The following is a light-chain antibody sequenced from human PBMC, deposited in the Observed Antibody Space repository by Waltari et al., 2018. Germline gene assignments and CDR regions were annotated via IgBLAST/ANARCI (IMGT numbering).Light chain of an antibody. Sequence: DIVMTQPPDSLAVSLGERATINCRSSQSVLSSSNNKNYLAWYQQKQGQPPKLLIYWSSSRESGVPDRFSGSGSGTDFTLTISSLQAEDVAVYFCQQYFSTPVTFGPGTKVDIK. CDR3: QQYFSTPVT. V-gene: IGKV4-1*01. CDR2: WSS. J-gene: IGKJ3*01. CDR1: QSVLSSSNNKNY.